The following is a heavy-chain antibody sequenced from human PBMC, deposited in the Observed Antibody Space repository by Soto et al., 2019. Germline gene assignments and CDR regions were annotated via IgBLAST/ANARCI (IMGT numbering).Heavy chain of an antibody. J-gene: IGHJ4*02. CDR3: XXXXXXXXXXXXXDY. Sequence: QVQLVESGGGLVKPGGSLRLSCAASGFTFSXXXXXXXXXXXXXXXXXVSYISSRSSYTNYADSVKGRFTISRDNAKXXXXXXXXXXXXXXXXXXXXXXXXXXXXXXXXXDYWGQGTLVTVSS. CDR2: ISSRSSYT. CDR1: GFTFSXXX. V-gene: IGHV3-11*05.